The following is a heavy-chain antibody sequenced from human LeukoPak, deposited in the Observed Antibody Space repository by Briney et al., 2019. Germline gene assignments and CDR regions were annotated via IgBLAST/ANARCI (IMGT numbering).Heavy chain of an antibody. CDR3: AKSLDAQAVADPFDY. D-gene: IGHD6-19*01. J-gene: IGHJ4*02. CDR1: GFIFSTYD. CDR2: VSYDGSNI. Sequence: PGGSLRLSCAASGFIFSTYDKHWVRQAPGKGLEWVAVVSYDGSNIYHAASVQGRFTISRDNSKNTLYLQMNSLRAEDTAVYYCAKSLDAQAVADPFDYWGQGTLVTVSS. V-gene: IGHV3-30*18.